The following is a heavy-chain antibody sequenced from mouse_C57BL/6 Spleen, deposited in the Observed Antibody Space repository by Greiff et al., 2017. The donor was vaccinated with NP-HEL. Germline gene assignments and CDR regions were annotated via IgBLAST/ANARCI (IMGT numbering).Heavy chain of an antibody. CDR1: GYAFSSYW. Sequence: VQLVESGAELVKPGASVKISCKASGYAFSSYWMNWVKQRPGKGLEWIGQIYPGDGDTNYNGKFKGKATLTADKSSSTAYMQLSSLTSEDSAVYFCARITTVVALYFDVWGTGTTVTVSS. V-gene: IGHV1-80*01. CDR3: ARITTVVALYFDV. D-gene: IGHD1-1*01. CDR2: IYPGDGDT. J-gene: IGHJ1*03.